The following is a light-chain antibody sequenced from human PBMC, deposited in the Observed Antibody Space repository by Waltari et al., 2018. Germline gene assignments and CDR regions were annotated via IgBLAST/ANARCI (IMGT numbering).Light chain of an antibody. CDR3: SAYRKGNNYV. CDR1: STDIGGHNY. J-gene: IGLJ1*01. Sequence: QSALTQPPSVSGSPGQSITISCTGTSTDIGGHNYVSWYQQHPGKVPKLMIYDVSNRPSGVSDRFSGSKSGNTASLTISGLQAEDEANYYCSAYRKGNNYVFGAGTEVTVL. CDR2: DVS. V-gene: IGLV2-14*03.